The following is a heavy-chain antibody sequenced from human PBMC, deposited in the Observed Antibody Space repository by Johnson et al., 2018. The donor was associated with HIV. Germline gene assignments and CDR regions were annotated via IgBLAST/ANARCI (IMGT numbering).Heavy chain of an antibody. V-gene: IGHV3-30-3*01. D-gene: IGHD6-6*01. CDR1: GFTFSSYA. CDR2: ISYDGSNK. J-gene: IGHJ3*02. CDR3: ARDREQLVRYAFDI. Sequence: QVQLVESGGGVVQSGRSLRLSCAASGFTFSSYAMHWVRQAPGKELEWVAVISYDGSNKYYADSVKGRFTISRDNSKNTLYLQMNSLRAEDTAVYYCARDREQLVRYAFDIWGQGTMVTVSS.